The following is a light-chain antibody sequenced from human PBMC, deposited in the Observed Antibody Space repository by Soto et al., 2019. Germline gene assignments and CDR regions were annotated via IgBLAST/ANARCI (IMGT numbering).Light chain of an antibody. CDR2: EVS. CDR3: SSYSSANTVI. Sequence: QSALTQPASVSASPGQSITISCTGTSSDIGGYIYVSWYQHHPGKAPRLMIYEVSSRPSGVSNRFSGSKSGNTASLTISGLQAEDEAQYYCSSYSSANTVIFGGGTKLTVL. V-gene: IGLV2-14*01. CDR1: SSDIGGYIY. J-gene: IGLJ2*01.